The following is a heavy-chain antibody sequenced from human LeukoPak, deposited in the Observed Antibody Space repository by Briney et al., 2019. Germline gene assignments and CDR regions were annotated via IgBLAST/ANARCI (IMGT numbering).Heavy chain of an antibody. Sequence: GGSLKLSYATSGFTFNNYNMNWVRQAPGRALEWVSSITSSGTYIFYADSVKGRFTISRDNAKNSLYLQMNSLGPEDTAVYYCARDPYSGNYGNYYYYYMDVWGKGTTVTISS. CDR2: ITSSGTYI. CDR3: ARDPYSGNYGNYYYYYMDV. D-gene: IGHD1-26*01. CDR1: GFTFNNYN. V-gene: IGHV3-21*01. J-gene: IGHJ6*03.